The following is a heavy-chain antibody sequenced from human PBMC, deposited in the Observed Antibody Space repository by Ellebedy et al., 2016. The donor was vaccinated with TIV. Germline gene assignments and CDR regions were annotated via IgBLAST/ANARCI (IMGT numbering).Heavy chain of an antibody. CDR2: ISGSGGST. D-gene: IGHD1-26*01. J-gene: IGHJ4*02. V-gene: IGHV3-23*01. CDR1: GFTFSSYA. CDR3: AKDRISPWWELPAVDY. Sequence: GESLKISXAASGFTFSSYAMSWVRQAPGKGLEWVSAISGSGGSTYYADSVKGRFTISRDNSKNTLYLQMNSLRAEDTAVYYCAKDRISPWWELPAVDYWGQGTLVTVSS.